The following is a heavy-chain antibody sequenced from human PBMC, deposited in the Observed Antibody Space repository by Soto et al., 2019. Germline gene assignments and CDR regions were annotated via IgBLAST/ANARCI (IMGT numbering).Heavy chain of an antibody. Sequence: QVQVVQSGAEVKKPGSSVKVSCKTSGGTFSTSAISWVRQAPGQGLEWMGGIMPIFRTADYAQKLQGRLTITADESASTVYLEQSSLRSEDTAVYYCERDKDREQLGGNYYYIMDVWGQGTTVTVTS. J-gene: IGHJ6*02. CDR1: GGTFSTSA. CDR2: IMPIFRTA. D-gene: IGHD1-1*01. V-gene: IGHV1-69*12. CDR3: ERDKDREQLGGNYYYIMDV.